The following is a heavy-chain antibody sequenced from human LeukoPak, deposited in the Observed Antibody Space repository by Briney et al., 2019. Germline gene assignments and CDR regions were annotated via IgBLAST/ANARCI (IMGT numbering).Heavy chain of an antibody. V-gene: IGHV4-38-2*02. CDR2: IYHSGNT. CDR3: ARAGYGDSDFDY. CDR1: GYSISTSYY. J-gene: IGHJ4*02. Sequence: SETLSLTCTVSGYSISTSYYWGWIRQPPGKGLEWIGSIYHSGNTYYNPSLKSRVTISVDTSKNQFSLKLNSVTAADTAVYYCARAGYGDSDFDYWGQGTLVTVSS. D-gene: IGHD4-17*01.